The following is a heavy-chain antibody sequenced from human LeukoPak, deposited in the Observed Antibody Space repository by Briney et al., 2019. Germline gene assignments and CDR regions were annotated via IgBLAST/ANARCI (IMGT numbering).Heavy chain of an antibody. V-gene: IGHV3-49*04. CDR1: GFTFGDHA. CDR2: IRSRAYRGTT. D-gene: IGHD5-18*01. Sequence: GGSLRRSGTTSGFTFGDHAMSWVRQAQGKGLEGVGFIRSRAYRGTTEYAASVEDRFTISRDDSKSIAYLQMDSLTSEDTAVYYCTRGPIHLWLHNGMDVWGQGTTVTVSS. J-gene: IGHJ6*02. CDR3: TRGPIHLWLHNGMDV.